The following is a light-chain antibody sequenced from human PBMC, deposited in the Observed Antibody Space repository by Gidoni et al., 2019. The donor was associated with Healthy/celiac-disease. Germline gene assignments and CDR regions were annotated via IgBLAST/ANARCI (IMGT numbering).Light chain of an antibody. J-gene: IGKJ4*01. Sequence: EIVVTQSPGTLSLSPGERATLSCRASQSVSSSYLAWYQQKPGQAPRLLIYGASSRATGIPDRFSGSGSGIDFTLTISRLEPEDFAVYYCQQYGSSPLTFXGXTKVEIK. CDR1: QSVSSSY. V-gene: IGKV3-20*01. CDR3: QQYGSSPLT. CDR2: GAS.